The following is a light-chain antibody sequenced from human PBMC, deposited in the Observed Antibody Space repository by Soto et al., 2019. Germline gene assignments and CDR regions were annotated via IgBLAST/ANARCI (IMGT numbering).Light chain of an antibody. V-gene: IGKV1-9*01. J-gene: IGKJ3*01. CDR3: QQLNTFPFT. CDR1: QGISSY. Sequence: IPLTQSPSSLSASVGDRVTITCRASQGISSYLAWYQQTPGKAPKLLIYAASTLEIGVPSRLSGSGSGTEFTLTISSLQPEDFATYCCQQLNTFPFTFGPGAKVHI. CDR2: AAS.